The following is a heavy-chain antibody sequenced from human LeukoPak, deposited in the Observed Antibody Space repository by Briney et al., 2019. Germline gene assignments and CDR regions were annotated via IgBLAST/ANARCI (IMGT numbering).Heavy chain of an antibody. J-gene: IGHJ3*02. CDR1: GGSISSYY. Sequence: SETLSLTYTVSGGSISSYYWSWIRQPPGKGLEWIGYIYYSGSTNYNPSLKSRVTISVDTSKNQFSLKLSSVTAADTAVYYCARWGYDLGAFDIWGQGTMVTVSS. V-gene: IGHV4-59*01. CDR2: IYYSGST. D-gene: IGHD1-20*01. CDR3: ARWGYDLGAFDI.